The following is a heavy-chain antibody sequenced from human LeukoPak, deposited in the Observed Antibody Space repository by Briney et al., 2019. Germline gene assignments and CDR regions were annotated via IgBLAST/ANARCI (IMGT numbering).Heavy chain of an antibody. V-gene: IGHV1-69*04. Sequence: EASVKVSCKASGGTFSSYAISWVRQAPGQGLEWMGRIIPILGIANYAQKFQGRVTITADKSTSTAYMELSSLRSEDTAVYYCARRDGYNLGAFDIWGQGTMVTVSS. D-gene: IGHD5-12*01. J-gene: IGHJ3*02. CDR2: IIPILGIA. CDR1: GGTFSSYA. CDR3: ARRDGYNLGAFDI.